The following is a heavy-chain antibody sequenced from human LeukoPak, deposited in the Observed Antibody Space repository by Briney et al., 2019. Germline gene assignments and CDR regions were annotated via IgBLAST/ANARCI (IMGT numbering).Heavy chain of an antibody. CDR2: VLPSGGST. D-gene: IGHD2-2*01. J-gene: IGHJ4*02. CDR3: AKDPGVVPAHYFDY. CDR1: GFTFSIYA. V-gene: IGHV3-23*01. Sequence: GGSLRLSCAASGFTFSIYAMSWVRQAPGKGLEWVSAVLPSGGSTYYGDSVKGRFTVSRDNSKNTLSLQMNSLRAEDTAVYYCAKDPGVVPAHYFDYWGQGILVTVSS.